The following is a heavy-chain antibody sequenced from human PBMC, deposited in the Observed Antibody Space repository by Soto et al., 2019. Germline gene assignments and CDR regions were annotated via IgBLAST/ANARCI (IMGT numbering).Heavy chain of an antibody. Sequence: WASVKVSCKTSGYTFNTYGINWVRQAPGQGLELMGWISAYDGKTTYAEKFQGRVTLTTDTSTSTAYMELSSLRADDTAVYYCARDPVGVDSTFFFDSWGQGTLVTVSS. J-gene: IGHJ4*02. CDR3: ARDPVGVDSTFFFDS. V-gene: IGHV1-18*01. CDR2: ISAYDGKT. CDR1: GYTFNTYG. D-gene: IGHD2-21*01.